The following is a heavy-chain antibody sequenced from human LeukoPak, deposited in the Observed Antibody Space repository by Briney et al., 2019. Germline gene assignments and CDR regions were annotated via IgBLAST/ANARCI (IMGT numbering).Heavy chain of an antibody. D-gene: IGHD4-17*01. J-gene: IGHJ4*02. V-gene: IGHV3-9*01. CDR1: GFTFSSYA. CDR3: VRDVGPSTVTLFDY. Sequence: QPGGSLRLSCAASGFTFSSYAMHWVRQPPGKGLEWVSSINWNGDDVGYVDSVKGRFTISRDNAKNSLHLQMNSLRSEDTAFYYCVRDVGPSTVTLFDYWGQGTLVTVSS. CDR2: INWNGDDV.